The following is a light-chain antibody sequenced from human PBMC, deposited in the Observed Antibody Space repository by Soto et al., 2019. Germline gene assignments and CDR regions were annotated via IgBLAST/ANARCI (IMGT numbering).Light chain of an antibody. CDR2: AAS. Sequence: DIVLTQSPGTLSLSPGERATLSCRASQSVTSNYLAWYQQTPGQAPRLLIYAASNRATGIPDRFSGSGSGTDFTLTISRLEPEDFAVYSCQQYGSSPPTFGQGTKVEFK. V-gene: IGKV3-20*01. J-gene: IGKJ1*01. CDR1: QSVTSNY. CDR3: QQYGSSPPT.